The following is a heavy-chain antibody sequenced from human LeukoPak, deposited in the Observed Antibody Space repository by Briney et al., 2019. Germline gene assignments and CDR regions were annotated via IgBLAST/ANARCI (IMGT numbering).Heavy chain of an antibody. V-gene: IGHV4-34*01. CDR3: ARGIVLTGYASFDY. J-gene: IGHJ4*02. D-gene: IGHD2-8*02. CDR1: GGSFRGYY. CDR2: ANHNGGT. Sequence: SETLSLTCAVNGGSFRGYYCTWIRQPPGQALEWIGEANHNGGTNYSPSLKSRITISVDTSKNQFSLKLNSVTAADTAVYFCARGIVLTGYASFDYWGQGTPVTVSS.